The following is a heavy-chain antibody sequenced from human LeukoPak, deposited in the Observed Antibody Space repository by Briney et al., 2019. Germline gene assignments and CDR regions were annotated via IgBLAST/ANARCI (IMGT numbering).Heavy chain of an antibody. D-gene: IGHD5-18*01. J-gene: IGHJ5*02. CDR3: ARRLLGYSYGYDGISWFDP. Sequence: GESLKISCKGSGYSFTSYWSGWVRQMPGKGLEWMGIIHPGDSDTRYSQSFQGEVTISADKSISTAYLQWSSLKASDTAMYYCARRLLGYSYGYDGISWFDPWGQGTLVTVSS. CDR2: IHPGDSDT. CDR1: GYSFTSYW. V-gene: IGHV5-51*01.